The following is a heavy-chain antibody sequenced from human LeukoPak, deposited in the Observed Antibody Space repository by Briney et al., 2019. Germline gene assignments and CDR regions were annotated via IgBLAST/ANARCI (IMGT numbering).Heavy chain of an antibody. Sequence: GGSLRLSCAASGFTFSNAWMTWVRQAPGKGLEWVGRIKSKTDGGTTDYAAPVKGRFTISRDDSKNTLYLQMNSLKTEDTAVYYCTANVHLYYYDSSGLDYWDQGTLVTVSS. D-gene: IGHD3-22*01. V-gene: IGHV3-15*01. CDR2: IKSKTDGGTT. CDR3: TANVHLYYYDSSGLDY. CDR1: GFTFSNAW. J-gene: IGHJ4*02.